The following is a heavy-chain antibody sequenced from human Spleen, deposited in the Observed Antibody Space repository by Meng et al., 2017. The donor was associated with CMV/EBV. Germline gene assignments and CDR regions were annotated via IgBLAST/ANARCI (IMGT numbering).Heavy chain of an antibody. D-gene: IGHD3-3*01. Sequence: LRQWGRGLLKPTGTPSLTCACEGGPFSGYYWSLIRQPLRKRLEWIEKSNHSESTNYNPSLKSRVTISVDTSKNQFSLKLISMTAADTAVYYCSSVPITIFGFAAYFQHWGQGTLVTVSS. V-gene: IGHV4-34*02. CDR2: SNHSEST. J-gene: IGHJ1*01. CDR1: GGPFSGYY. CDR3: SSVPITIFGFAAYFQH.